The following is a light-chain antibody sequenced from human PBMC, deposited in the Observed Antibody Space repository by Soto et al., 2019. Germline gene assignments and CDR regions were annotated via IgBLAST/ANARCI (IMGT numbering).Light chain of an antibody. CDR1: QSVSNN. Sequence: ILMTQSPATLSVSPGERATLSCRASQSVSNNLAWYQQQPGQAPRILIYDASTSAAGIPARFSGSGSGTEFTLTISGLQSEDVAVYYCQQYNNWPPWTFGQGTKVEIK. V-gene: IGKV3-15*01. CDR3: QQYNNWPPWT. CDR2: DAS. J-gene: IGKJ1*01.